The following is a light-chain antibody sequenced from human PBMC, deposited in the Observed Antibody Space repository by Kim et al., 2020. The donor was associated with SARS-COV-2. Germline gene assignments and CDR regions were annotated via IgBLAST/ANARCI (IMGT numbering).Light chain of an antibody. J-gene: IGLJ3*02. CDR2: EGS. V-gene: IGLV2-23*01. CDR3: CSYAGSSTWV. Sequence: GQSITITCTGTSSDVGSYNLVSWYQQHPGKAPKLMIYEGSKRPSGVSNRFSGSKSGNTASLTISGLQAEDEADYYCCSYAGSSTWVFGGGTKLTVL. CDR1: SSDVGSYNL.